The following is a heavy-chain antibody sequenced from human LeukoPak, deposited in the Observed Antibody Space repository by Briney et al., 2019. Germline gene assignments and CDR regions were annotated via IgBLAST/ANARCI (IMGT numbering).Heavy chain of an antibody. Sequence: ESGPALVKPTQTLTLTCTFSGFSLSTSGMCVSWIRQPPGKALEWLARIAWDDDKYYSTSLKTRLTISKDTSKNQVVLTMTNMDPVDTATYYCARSQYSSGWYKVDYWGQGTLVTVSS. D-gene: IGHD6-19*01. CDR1: GFSLSTSGMC. CDR3: ARSQYSSGWYKVDY. V-gene: IGHV2-70*11. CDR2: IAWDDDK. J-gene: IGHJ4*02.